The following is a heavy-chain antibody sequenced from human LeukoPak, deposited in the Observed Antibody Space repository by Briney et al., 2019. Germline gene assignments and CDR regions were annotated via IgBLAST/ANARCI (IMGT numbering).Heavy chain of an antibody. Sequence: KPGGSLRLSCAASGFPSSDYYMSWIRQAPGKGLGWVSYISSSGSTIYYADSVKARFTISRDNAKDSLYLQMNSLRAEDTAVYYCARVSSGGRIFGVVNNWFDPWGQGTLVTVSS. V-gene: IGHV3-11*01. J-gene: IGHJ5*02. CDR3: ARVSSGGRIFGVVNNWFDP. D-gene: IGHD3-3*01. CDR1: GFPSSDYY. CDR2: ISSSGSTI.